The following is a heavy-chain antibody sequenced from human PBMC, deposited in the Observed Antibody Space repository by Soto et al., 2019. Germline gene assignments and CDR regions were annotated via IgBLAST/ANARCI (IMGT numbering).Heavy chain of an antibody. V-gene: IGHV1-3*01. CDR2: INAGNGNT. Sequence: ASVKVSCKASGYTFTSYAMHWVRQAPGQRLEWMGWINAGNGNTKYSQKFQGRVTITRDTSASTAYMELSSLRSEDTAVYYCARDWDIAVVVAATGPFDYWGQGTLVTVSS. J-gene: IGHJ4*02. CDR3: ARDWDIAVVVAATGPFDY. D-gene: IGHD2-15*01. CDR1: GYTFTSYA.